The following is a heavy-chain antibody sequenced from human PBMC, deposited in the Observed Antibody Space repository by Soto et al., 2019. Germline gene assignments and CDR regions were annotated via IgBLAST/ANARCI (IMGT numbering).Heavy chain of an antibody. CDR2: VIPVFNTS. CDR3: ARGDEMTAVTIFEY. CDR1: GGAFGRYS. J-gene: IGHJ4*02. Sequence: QVQLEQSGPEVKRPGTSVKVSCKASGGAFGRYSVSWVRQAPGQGLEWIGGVIPVFNTSNYSLKFQGRVAISADESTSTVFMVLRSLRSEDTAVYYCARGDEMTAVTIFEYWAQGTLVTASS. V-gene: IGHV1-69*01. D-gene: IGHD4-17*01.